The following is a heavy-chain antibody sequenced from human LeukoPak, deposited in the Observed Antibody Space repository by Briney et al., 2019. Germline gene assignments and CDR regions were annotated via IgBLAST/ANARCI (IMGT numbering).Heavy chain of an antibody. CDR3: ARDQYCSSTSCYDRAFDI. D-gene: IGHD2-2*01. CDR1: GFTFSSYG. V-gene: IGHV3-33*01. J-gene: IGHJ3*02. CDR2: IWYDGSNK. Sequence: GRSLRLSCAASGFTFSSYGMHWVRRAPGKGLEWVAVIWYDGSNKYYADSVKGRFTISRDNSKNTLYLQMNSLRAEDTAVYYCARDQYCSSTSCYDRAFDIRGQGTMVTVSS.